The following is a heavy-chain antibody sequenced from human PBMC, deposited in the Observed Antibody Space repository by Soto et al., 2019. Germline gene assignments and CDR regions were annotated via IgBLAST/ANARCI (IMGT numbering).Heavy chain of an antibody. D-gene: IGHD6-6*01. CDR2: TYYRSKWYS. J-gene: IGHJ6*02. V-gene: IGHV6-1*01. Sequence: HSQTLSLTCAISGDSVSSNNAAWNWIRQSPSRGLEWLGRTYYRSKWYSDYSLSVKSRITINPDTSKDQFSLQLNSVTPEDTALYYCARAKEYTRSSGMDVWGQGTTVTVS. CDR3: ARAKEYTRSSGMDV. CDR1: GDSVSSNNAA.